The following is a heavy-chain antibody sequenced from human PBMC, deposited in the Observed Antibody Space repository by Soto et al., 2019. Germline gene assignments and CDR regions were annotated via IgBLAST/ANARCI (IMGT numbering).Heavy chain of an antibody. CDR1: GYSFSRYA. CDR3: AMSSVVPPSISYNWYYVSLDP. V-gene: IGHV1-3*01. Sequence: GASVKVSCKASGYSFSRYAIHWVRQAPGQSLECMGWINADNGDTKYSQKFQGRVTLITDTSASTAYMELSSLTSDDTAIYYCAMSSVVPPSISYNWYYVSLDPWGQGTLVTVSS. CDR2: INADNGDT. D-gene: IGHD1-7*01. J-gene: IGHJ5*02.